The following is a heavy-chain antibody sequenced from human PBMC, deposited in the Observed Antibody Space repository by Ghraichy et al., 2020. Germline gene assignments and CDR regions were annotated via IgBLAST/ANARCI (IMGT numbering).Heavy chain of an antibody. CDR1: GFTFSSYA. Sequence: SLRLSCAASGFTFSSYAMHWVRQAPGKGLEWVAVISYDGSNKYYADSVKGRFTISRDNSKNTLYLQMNSLRAEDTAVYYCARARDGDYFDYWGQGTLVTVSS. D-gene: IGHD4-17*01. J-gene: IGHJ4*02. V-gene: IGHV3-30*04. CDR3: ARARDGDYFDY. CDR2: ISYDGSNK.